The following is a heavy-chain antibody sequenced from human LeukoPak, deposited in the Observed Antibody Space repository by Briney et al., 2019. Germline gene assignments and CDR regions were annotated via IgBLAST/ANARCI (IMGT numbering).Heavy chain of an antibody. J-gene: IGHJ4*02. CDR2: IYHSGST. D-gene: IGHD6-19*01. V-gene: IGHV4-4*02. CDR3: ARDQGTAVAGDYFDY. CDR1: GGSISSSNW. Sequence: SSETLSLTCAVSGGSISSSNWWSWVRQPPGKGLGWIGEIYHSGSTNYNPSLKSRVTISVDKSKNQFSLKPSSVTAADTAVYYCARDQGTAVAGDYFDYWGQGTLVTVSS.